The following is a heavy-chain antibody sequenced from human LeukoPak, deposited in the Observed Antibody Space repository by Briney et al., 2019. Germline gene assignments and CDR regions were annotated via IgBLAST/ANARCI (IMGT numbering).Heavy chain of an antibody. J-gene: IGHJ4*02. V-gene: IGHV3-7*01. CDR1: GFTFSSYW. CDR3: ATYYYDSSGYPCFDY. CDR2: IKQNGSEK. D-gene: IGHD3-22*01. Sequence: GGSLRLSCAASGFTFSSYWMSWVRQAPGKGLEWVANIKQNGSEKYYVDSVKGRFTISRDNAKNSLYLQMNSLRAEDTAVYYCATYYYDSSGYPCFDYWDQGTLVTVSS.